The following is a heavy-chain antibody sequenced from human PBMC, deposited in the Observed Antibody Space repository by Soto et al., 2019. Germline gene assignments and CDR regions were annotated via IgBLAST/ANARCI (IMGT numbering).Heavy chain of an antibody. D-gene: IGHD3-9*01. J-gene: IGHJ4*02. CDR1: GFSLSTSGVG. CDR2: IYWVDSK. CDR3: APKGLEDWPLDY. V-gene: IGHV2-5*02. Sequence: QITLKESDPTLVRPTQTLTLTCAFSGFSLSTSGVGVGWIRQHPGKALEWLAVIYWVDSKHYSPSLRSRLTIHKHTTKNQVFLTMTNMDPMDTCTYYCAPKGLEDWPLDYWGQGTLVTVSS.